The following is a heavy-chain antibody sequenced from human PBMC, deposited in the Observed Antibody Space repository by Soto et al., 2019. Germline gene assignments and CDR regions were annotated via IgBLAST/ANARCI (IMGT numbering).Heavy chain of an antibody. D-gene: IGHD4-17*01. CDR3: ARSTVTNSHDYFDY. CDR2: ISAYNDNT. J-gene: IGHJ4*02. Sequence: ASVKVSCKASGYPFTSYGISWVRQAPGQGLEWMGWISAYNDNTIYAQTFQGRVTMTTDTSTSTAFMELRSLRSDDTALYYCARSTVTNSHDYFDYWGEGTLVTVSS. V-gene: IGHV1-18*04. CDR1: GYPFTSYG.